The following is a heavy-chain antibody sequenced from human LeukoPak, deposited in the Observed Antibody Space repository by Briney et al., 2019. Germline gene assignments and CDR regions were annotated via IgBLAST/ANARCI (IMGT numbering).Heavy chain of an antibody. Sequence: GGSLRLSCAASGFTFSSYSMNWVRQAPGKGLEWVSSISSSSSYIYYADLVKGRFTISRDNAKNSLYLQMNSLRAEDTAVYYCASGAYGDYDALEYDYWGQGTLVTVSS. CDR1: GFTFSSYS. D-gene: IGHD4-17*01. CDR2: ISSSSSYI. CDR3: ASGAYGDYDALEYDY. J-gene: IGHJ4*02. V-gene: IGHV3-21*01.